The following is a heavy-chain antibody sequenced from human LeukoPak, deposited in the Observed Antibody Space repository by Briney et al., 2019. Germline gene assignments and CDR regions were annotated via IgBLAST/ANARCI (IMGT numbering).Heavy chain of an antibody. J-gene: IGHJ4*02. CDR2: INPSGGST. V-gene: IGHV1-46*01. CDR1: GYTFTSYY. Sequence: GASVKVSCKASGYTFTSYYMHWVRRAPGQGLEWMGIINPSGGSTSYAQKFQGRVTMTRDTSTSTVYMELSSLRSEDTAVYYCARSPSGRWFGGLSARIFDYWGQGTLVTVSS. CDR3: ARSPSGRWFGGLSARIFDY. D-gene: IGHD3-10*01.